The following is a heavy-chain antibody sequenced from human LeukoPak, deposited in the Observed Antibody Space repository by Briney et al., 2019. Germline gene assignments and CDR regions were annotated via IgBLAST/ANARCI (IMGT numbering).Heavy chain of an antibody. CDR1: GYTFTSYG. D-gene: IGHD3-10*01. CDR2: IYPGDSDT. J-gene: IGHJ4*02. CDR3: ARRLSGFGDYYFDY. Sequence: ASVKVSCKASGYTFTSYGISWVRQMPGKGLEWMGIIYPGDSDTRYSPSFQGQVTISADKSISTAYLQWSSLKASDTAMYYCARRLSGFGDYYFDYWGQGTLVTVSS. V-gene: IGHV5-51*01.